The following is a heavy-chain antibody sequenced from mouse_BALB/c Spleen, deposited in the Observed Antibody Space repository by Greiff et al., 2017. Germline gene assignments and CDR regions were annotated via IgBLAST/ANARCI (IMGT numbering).Heavy chain of an antibody. CDR3: ARRGTSSMDY. D-gene: IGHD3-3*01. V-gene: IGHV5-9-4*01. J-gene: IGHJ4*01. Sequence: EVHLVESGGGLVKPGGSLKLSCAASGFTFSSYAMSWVRQSPEKRLEWVAEISSGGSYTYYPDTVTGRFTISRDNAKNTLYLEMSSLRSEDTAMYYCARRGTSSMDYWGQGTSVTVSS. CDR2: ISSGGSYT. CDR1: GFTFSSYA.